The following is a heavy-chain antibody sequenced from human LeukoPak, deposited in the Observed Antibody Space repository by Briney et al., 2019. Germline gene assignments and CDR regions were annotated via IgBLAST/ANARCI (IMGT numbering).Heavy chain of an antibody. CDR1: GFTFSRYS. D-gene: IGHD3-10*01. CDR3: ARVALVSGPSYGSESEAADY. Sequence: AGGSLRLSCAASGFTFSRYSMNWVRQAPGKGLEWVSSISSSSSYIYYADSVRGRFTISRDNPKNSLYLQMNSLRAEDTAVYYCARVALVSGPSYGSESEAADYWGQGTLVTVSS. J-gene: IGHJ4*02. CDR2: ISSSSSYI. V-gene: IGHV3-21*01.